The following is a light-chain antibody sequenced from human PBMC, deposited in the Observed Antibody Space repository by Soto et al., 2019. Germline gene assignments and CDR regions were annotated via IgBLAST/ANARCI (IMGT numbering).Light chain of an antibody. J-gene: IGKJ3*01. CDR2: GAS. V-gene: IGKV3-15*01. CDR1: QSISSN. Sequence: EIVMTHSPATLSVSPGERATLSCRASQSISSNLAWYQQKPGQAPRLLIYGASTRATGIPATFSGSGSGTEFTLTISSLQSEDFAVYYCQQYNNWPFTFGPGTQVDIK. CDR3: QQYNNWPFT.